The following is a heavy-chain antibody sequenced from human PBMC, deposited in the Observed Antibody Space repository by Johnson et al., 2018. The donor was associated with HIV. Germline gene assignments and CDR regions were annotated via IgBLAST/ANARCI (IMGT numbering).Heavy chain of an antibody. D-gene: IGHD2-2*01. CDR2: IRYDGSNK. Sequence: QMHLVESGGGVVQPGGSLRLSCAASGFTFSSYGMHWVRQAPGKGLEWVAFIRYDGSNKYYADSVKGRFTISRDNSKNTLYLQMNSLRAEDTAVYYCAKGGGLLSAFDIWGQGTMVTVSS. CDR1: GFTFSSYG. V-gene: IGHV3-30*02. CDR3: AKGGGLLSAFDI. J-gene: IGHJ3*02.